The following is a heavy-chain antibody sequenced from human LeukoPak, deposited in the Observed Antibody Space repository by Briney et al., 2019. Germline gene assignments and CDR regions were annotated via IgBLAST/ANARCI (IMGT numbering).Heavy chain of an antibody. Sequence: PSETLSLTCAVSGYSISSGYYWGWIRQPPGKGLEWIGSIYHSGSTYYNPSLKSRVTISVDTPKNQFSLKLSSVTAADTAVYYCARWMGRGYSGYDYPSGYYMDVWGKGTTVTVSS. J-gene: IGHJ6*03. CDR3: ARWMGRGYSGYDYPSGYYMDV. D-gene: IGHD5-12*01. CDR1: GYSISSGYY. V-gene: IGHV4-38-2*01. CDR2: IYHSGST.